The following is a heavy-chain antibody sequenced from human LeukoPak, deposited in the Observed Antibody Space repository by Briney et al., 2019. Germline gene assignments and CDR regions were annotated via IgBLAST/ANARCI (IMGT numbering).Heavy chain of an antibody. V-gene: IGHV4-59*01. D-gene: IGHD6-19*01. Sequence: SETLSLTCTVSGGSISSYYWSWIRQPPGKGLEWIGYIYYSGSTSYNPSLKSRVTISIDTSKNQFSLKLSSVTAADTAVYYCARGGPGVSGWYEHWGQGTLVTVSS. CDR1: GGSISSYY. CDR3: ARGGPGVSGWYEH. J-gene: IGHJ1*01. CDR2: IYYSGST.